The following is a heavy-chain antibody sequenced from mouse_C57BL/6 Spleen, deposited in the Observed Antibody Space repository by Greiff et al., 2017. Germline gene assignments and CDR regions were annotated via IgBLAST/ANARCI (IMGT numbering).Heavy chain of an antibody. CDR1: GFNIKDYY. D-gene: IGHD2-5*01. CDR2: IDPEDGDT. Sequence: EVQLVESGAELVRPGASVKLSCTASGFNIKDYYMHWVKQRPEQGLEWIGRIDPEDGDTEYAPKFQGKATMTADTSSNTAYLQLSSLTSEDTAVYYCTRGDYSNYFAWFAYWGQGTLVTVSA. V-gene: IGHV14-1*01. CDR3: TRGDYSNYFAWFAY. J-gene: IGHJ3*01.